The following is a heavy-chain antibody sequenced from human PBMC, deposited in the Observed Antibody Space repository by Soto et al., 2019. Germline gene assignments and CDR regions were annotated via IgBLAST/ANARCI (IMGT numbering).Heavy chain of an antibody. CDR1: GYSFISYW. Sequence: PGESLKISCKGSGYSFISYWIGWVRQTPGKGLEWMGIIQPGDSETRYSPSFQGQVTISADKSISTAYLQWSSLKASDTAMYYCARHAYTWIHPLSSGYDPWGQETLVTVSS. D-gene: IGHD1-20*01. J-gene: IGHJ5*02. CDR3: ARHAYTWIHPLSSGYDP. V-gene: IGHV5-51*01. CDR2: IQPGDSET.